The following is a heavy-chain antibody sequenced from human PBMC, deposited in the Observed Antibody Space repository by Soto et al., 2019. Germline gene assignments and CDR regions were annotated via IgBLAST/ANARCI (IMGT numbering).Heavy chain of an antibody. V-gene: IGHV4-31*03. D-gene: IGHD4-17*01. J-gene: IGHJ3*02. CDR2: IYYSGST. CDR1: GGSISSGGYY. CDR3: ASGMTTVTYDAFDI. Sequence: QVQLQESGPGLVKPSQTLSLTCTVSGGSISSGGYYWSWIRQHPGKGLEWIGYIYYSGSTYYNPSLKSRVTIAVDTSKNQFSLKLSSVTAADTAVYYCASGMTTVTYDAFDIWGQGTMVTVSS.